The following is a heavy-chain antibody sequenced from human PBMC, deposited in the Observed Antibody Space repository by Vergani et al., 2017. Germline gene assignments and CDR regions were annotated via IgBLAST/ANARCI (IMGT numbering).Heavy chain of an antibody. CDR1: GFTFSTYA. CDR3: ARGMGDCMDV. Sequence: QLLESGGGLIQPGGSLRLSCAASGFTFSTYAMHWVRQAPGKGLEWVAGSSWNVGHIGYADSVKGRFTISRDDAKNSLTLQMSSLRPEDTAVYYCARGMGDCMDVWGKGATVTVSS. V-gene: IGHV3-9*01. D-gene: IGHD3-16*01. J-gene: IGHJ6*03. CDR2: SSWNVGHI.